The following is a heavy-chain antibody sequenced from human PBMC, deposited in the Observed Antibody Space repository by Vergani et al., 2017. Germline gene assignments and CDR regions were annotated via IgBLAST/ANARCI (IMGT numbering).Heavy chain of an antibody. CDR3: ASSIAAAGTSY. D-gene: IGHD6-13*01. CDR2: INGDGGRT. CDR1: GFTFSENW. Sequence: EVQLVESGGGLVQPGGSLRLACTASGFTFSENWMHWVRQVPGKGLMWVSRINGDGGRTTYAESVKGRFTISRDNAKNILYLQMNSLTHEDTAVYYCASSIAAAGTSYWGQGTLVTVSS. J-gene: IGHJ4*02. V-gene: IGHV3-74*01.